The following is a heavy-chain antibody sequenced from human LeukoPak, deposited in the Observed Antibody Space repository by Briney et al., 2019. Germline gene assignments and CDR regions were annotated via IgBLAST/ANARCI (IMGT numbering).Heavy chain of an antibody. D-gene: IGHD2-15*01. V-gene: IGHV4-39*01. J-gene: IGHJ6*02. Sequence: PSETLSLTCTVSGGSISSSTYYWGWIRQPPGKGLGWIGSIHSSGTTYSTPSRTSRLTISVDTSNNQFSLKVTSVTAAATAVSYCASLPAVAAASYYGMDVWGQGTTVTVSS. CDR1: GGSISSSTYY. CDR3: ASLPAVAAASYYGMDV. CDR2: IHSSGTT.